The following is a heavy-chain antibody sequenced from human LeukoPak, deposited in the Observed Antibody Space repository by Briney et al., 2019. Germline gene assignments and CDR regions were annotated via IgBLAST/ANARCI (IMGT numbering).Heavy chain of an antibody. V-gene: IGHV3-7*01. J-gene: IGHJ3*02. CDR3: ARARTPAPYSGSYDAFDI. D-gene: IGHD1-26*01. CDR2: IKQDGSEK. CDR1: GFTLSSYW. Sequence: PGGSLRLSCAASGFTLSSYWMSWVRQAPGKGLEWVANIKQDGSEKYYVDSVKGRFSISRDNAKNSLYLQMNSLRAEDTAVYYCARARTPAPYSGSYDAFDIWGQGTMVTVSS.